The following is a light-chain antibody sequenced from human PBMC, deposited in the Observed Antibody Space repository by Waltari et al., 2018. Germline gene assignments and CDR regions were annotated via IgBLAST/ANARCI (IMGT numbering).Light chain of an antibody. V-gene: IGLV2-14*01. CDR3: SSYTSSSTLV. CDR1: SSDVGGYNY. Sequence: QSALTQPASVSGSPGQSITISCTGTSSDVGGYNYASCYQQHPGKAPKLMIYEVSNWPSGVSMRFSGSKAGNPASLTISGLQAEDEADYYCSSYTSSSTLVFGGGTKLTVL. J-gene: IGLJ2*01. CDR2: EVS.